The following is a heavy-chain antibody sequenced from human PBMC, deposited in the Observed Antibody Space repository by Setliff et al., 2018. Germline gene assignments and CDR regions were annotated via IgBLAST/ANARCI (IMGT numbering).Heavy chain of an antibody. Sequence: LRLSCAASGFTFSNYWMSWVRQAPGKGLEWVANIKQDGSDKYYVDSVKGRFTISRDNAKNSLYLQMNSLRAEDTAVYYCAKDSSGRDAFDIWGQGTLVTVSS. D-gene: IGHD2-15*01. CDR3: AKDSSGRDAFDI. V-gene: IGHV3-7*03. J-gene: IGHJ3*02. CDR1: GFTFSNYW. CDR2: IKQDGSDK.